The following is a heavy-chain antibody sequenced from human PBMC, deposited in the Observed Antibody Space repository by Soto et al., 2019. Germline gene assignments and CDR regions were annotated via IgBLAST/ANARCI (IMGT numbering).Heavy chain of an antibody. CDR3: AKDEERVPAASSMDV. Sequence: GGSLRLSCEASGFTFNIRAMSWVRQAPGKGLVWVSRINSDGSTTTYADSVKGRFTISRDNAKNSLYLQMNSLRAEDTALYYCAKDEERVPAASSMDVWGQGTTVTVSS. CDR1: GFTFNIRA. J-gene: IGHJ6*02. D-gene: IGHD2-2*01. CDR2: INSDGSTT. V-gene: IGHV3-74*03.